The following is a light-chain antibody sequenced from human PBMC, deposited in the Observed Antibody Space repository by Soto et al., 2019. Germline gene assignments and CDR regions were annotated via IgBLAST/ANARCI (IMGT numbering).Light chain of an antibody. J-gene: IGLJ2*01. CDR3: AAWDGSLNNVL. V-gene: IGLV1-44*01. CDR2: GDN. CDR1: GSSIGTNT. Sequence: VLTQPPSASGTPGQRVTISCSGSGSSIGTNTVNWYRQLPGTAPKLLIYGDNQRPSGVPDRFSASKSGTSASLAISGLQSEDEADYYCAAWDGSLNNVLFGGGTKLTVL.